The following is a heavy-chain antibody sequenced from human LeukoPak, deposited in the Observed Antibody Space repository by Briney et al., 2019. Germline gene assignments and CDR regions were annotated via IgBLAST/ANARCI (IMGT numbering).Heavy chain of an antibody. CDR2: ISPNSGGT. CDR1: GYTFSGFY. V-gene: IGHV1-2*02. Sequence: ASVKVSCKPSGYTFSGFYIHWVRQAPGQGLEWMGWISPNSGGTDYAQRFQGMVTMTRDTSISTAYMELSSLRSDDTAVYYCAIQPWGSGNNWYFDLWGRGTLVTVSS. CDR3: AIQPWGSGNNWYFDL. J-gene: IGHJ2*01. D-gene: IGHD7-27*01.